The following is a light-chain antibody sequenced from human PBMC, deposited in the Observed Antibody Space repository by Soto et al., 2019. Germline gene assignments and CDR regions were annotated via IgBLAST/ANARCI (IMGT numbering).Light chain of an antibody. V-gene: IGKV3D-20*02. CDR1: QSVSSNY. CDR2: DAS. J-gene: IGKJ5*01. CDR3: QHRSSWPIA. Sequence: EIVLPQYTGTLSLSPGERASLSCRASQSVSSNYLTWYQQKAGQPPRLLIYDASNRATGIPARFSGSGSGTDFTLTISSLEPEDFAVYYCQHRSSWPIAFGQVTRLAIK.